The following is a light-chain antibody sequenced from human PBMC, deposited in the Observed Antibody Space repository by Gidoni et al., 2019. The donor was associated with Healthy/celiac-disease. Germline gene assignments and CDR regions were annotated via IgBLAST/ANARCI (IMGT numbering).Light chain of an antibody. V-gene: IGKV3-20*01. Sequence: ELVLTQSPGTLSLSPGERATLSCRASQSVSSSYLAWYQQKPGQAPRLLIYGASSRATGIPDRFSGSGSGTDFTLTISRLEPEDFAVYYCQQYVSSTGTFGQXTKVEIK. CDR2: GAS. J-gene: IGKJ1*01. CDR1: QSVSSSY. CDR3: QQYVSSTGT.